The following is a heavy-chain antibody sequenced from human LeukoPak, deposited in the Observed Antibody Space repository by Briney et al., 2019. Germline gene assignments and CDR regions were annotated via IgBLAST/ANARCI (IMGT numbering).Heavy chain of an antibody. J-gene: IGHJ4*02. D-gene: IGHD5-12*01. CDR1: GFAFNSYS. CDR2: ISGNSTTI. Sequence: GGSLGLSFPASGFAFNSYSLNWVRPAPGKGVEWVSYISGNSTTIYYADSVKGRFTISRDNAKNSLYMQMNSLRNDDTAVYYCARGVRWLRFLFEYWGQGTLVTVSS. CDR3: ARGVRWLRFLFEY. V-gene: IGHV3-48*02.